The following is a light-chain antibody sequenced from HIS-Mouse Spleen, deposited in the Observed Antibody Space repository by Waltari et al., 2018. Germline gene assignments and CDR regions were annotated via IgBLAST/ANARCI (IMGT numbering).Light chain of an antibody. CDR2: DNN. CDR3: GTWDSSLSAWV. V-gene: IGLV1-51*01. J-gene: IGLJ3*02. Sequence: QSVLTQPPSVSAAPGQKVTISCSGSSSNIGNNYVSWYQQLPGTAPKLLIYDNNKRPSGIPDRFSGSKSGTSATLGITGLQTGDEADYYCGTWDSSLSAWVFGGGTKLTV. CDR1: SSNIGNNY.